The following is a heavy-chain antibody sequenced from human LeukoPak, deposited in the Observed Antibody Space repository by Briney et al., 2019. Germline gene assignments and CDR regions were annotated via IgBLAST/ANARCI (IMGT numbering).Heavy chain of an antibody. CDR1: GGSISSYY. V-gene: IGHV4-4*07. J-gene: IGHJ3*02. CDR3: AREVIVVVPAAQGAFDI. Sequence: SETLSLTCTVSGGSISSYYWSWIRQPAGKGLGWIGRIYTSGSTNYNPSLKSRVTMSVDTSKNQFSLKLSSVTAADTAVYYCAREVIVVVPAAQGAFDIWGQGTMVTVSS. CDR2: IYTSGST. D-gene: IGHD2-2*01.